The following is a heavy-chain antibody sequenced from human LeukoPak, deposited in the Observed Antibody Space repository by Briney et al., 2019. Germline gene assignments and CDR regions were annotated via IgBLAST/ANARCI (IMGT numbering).Heavy chain of an antibody. CDR3: ARGGSYGSGPMLDY. D-gene: IGHD3-10*01. CDR2: IYHSGST. V-gene: IGHV4-30-2*01. CDR1: GFSLSTSGMC. Sequence: SGPALVKPTQTLTLTCTFSGFSLSTSGMCVSWIRQPPGKGLEWIGYIYHSGSTYYNPSLKSRVTISVDRSKNQFSLKLSSVTAADTAVYYCARGGSYGSGPMLDYWGQGTLVTVSS. J-gene: IGHJ4*02.